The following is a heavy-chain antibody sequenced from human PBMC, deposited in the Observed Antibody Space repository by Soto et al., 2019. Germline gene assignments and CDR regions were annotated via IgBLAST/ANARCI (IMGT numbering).Heavy chain of an antibody. CDR2: MNPNSGNT. CDR1: GYTFTSYD. J-gene: IGHJ5*02. D-gene: IGHD2-2*01. Sequence: ASVKFSCKASGYTFTSYDINWVRQATGRGLEWMGWMNPNSGNTGYAQKFQGRVTMTRNTSISTAYMELSSLRSEDTAVYYCAGKLYCSSTSCYVDSNWFDPWGQGTLVTVSS. CDR3: AGKLYCSSTSCYVDSNWFDP. V-gene: IGHV1-8*01.